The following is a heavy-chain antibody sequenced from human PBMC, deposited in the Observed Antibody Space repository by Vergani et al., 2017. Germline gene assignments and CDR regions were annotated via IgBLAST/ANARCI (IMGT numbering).Heavy chain of an antibody. CDR2: ISNDGSKK. V-gene: IGHV3-30*18. J-gene: IGHJ6*03. CDR3: AKAGSVTSGSLQYNFYMDV. Sequence: LQLVESGGGLVQPGRSLRLSCAASGFSFSSHAIHWVRQAPGKGLEWVAVISNDGSKKYYADSVKGRFTISRDNSKNTLDLQMNSLRTQDTAVYYCAKAGSVTSGSLQYNFYMDVWGKGTTVTGS. CDR1: GFSFSSHA. D-gene: IGHD3-10*01.